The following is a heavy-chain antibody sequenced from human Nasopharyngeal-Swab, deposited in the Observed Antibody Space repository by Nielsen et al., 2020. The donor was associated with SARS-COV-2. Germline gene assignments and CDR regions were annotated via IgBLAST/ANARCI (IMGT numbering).Heavy chain of an antibody. CDR1: GFTFSSYA. D-gene: IGHD1-14*01. Sequence: GSLRLSCAASGFTFSSYAMHWVRQAPGKGLEYVSAISSNGGSTYYANSVKGRFTISRDNSKNTLYLQMGSLRAKDMAVYYCAKDHGYYYGMDVWGQGTTVTVSS. J-gene: IGHJ6*02. CDR2: ISSNGGST. V-gene: IGHV3-64*01. CDR3: AKDHGYYYGMDV.